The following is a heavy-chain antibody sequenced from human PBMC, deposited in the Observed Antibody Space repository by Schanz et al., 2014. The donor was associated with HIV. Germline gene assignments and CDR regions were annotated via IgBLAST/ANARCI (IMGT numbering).Heavy chain of an antibody. Sequence: QVQLVQSGAEVKKPGASVKVSCKASGYTFTGYYMHWVRQAPGQGLEWMGWISGYIGNTNYAQNLQGRVTMTTDTLTSTVYMELRSLRSDDTAVYYCARGARYGMDVWGQGTTVTVSS. CDR2: ISGYIGNT. J-gene: IGHJ6*02. CDR3: ARGARYGMDV. CDR1: GYTFTGYY. V-gene: IGHV1-18*04.